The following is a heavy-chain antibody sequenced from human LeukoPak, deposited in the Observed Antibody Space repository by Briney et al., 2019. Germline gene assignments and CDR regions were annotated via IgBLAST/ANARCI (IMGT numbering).Heavy chain of an antibody. CDR1: GCTFSSYA. CDR2: IIAILGIA. Sequence: GASVKVSCKASGCTFSSYAIICVRQAPGQGLRWMGGIIAILGIANYAQKFQGRVTITADKSTSTAYMELSSLRSEDTAVYYCAREETYYDSSGYPTPFDYWGQGTLVTVSS. CDR3: AREETYYDSSGYPTPFDY. V-gene: IGHV1-69*04. J-gene: IGHJ4*02. D-gene: IGHD3-22*01.